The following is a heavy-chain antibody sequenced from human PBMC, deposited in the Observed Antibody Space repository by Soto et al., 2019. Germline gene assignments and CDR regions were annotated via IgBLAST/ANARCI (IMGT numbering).Heavy chain of an antibody. CDR3: ARAGTNMVQFDY. Sequence: PSETLSLTCTVSGGSINSYFWRWIRQSPGKGLEWIGHIYYSGSTSYSPSLKSRVSISVDTSKNQFSLEVHSVTAADTAVYYCARAGTNMVQFDYWGQGTLVTVSS. V-gene: IGHV4-59*01. CDR2: IYYSGST. D-gene: IGHD3-10*01. CDR1: GGSINSYF. J-gene: IGHJ4*02.